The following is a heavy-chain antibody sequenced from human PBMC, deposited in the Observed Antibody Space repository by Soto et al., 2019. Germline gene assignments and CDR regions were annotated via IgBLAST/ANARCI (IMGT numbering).Heavy chain of an antibody. J-gene: IGHJ6*03. CDR1: GFTFSSDS. CDR2: ISSSSSYI. V-gene: IGHV3-21*01. D-gene: IGHD2-2*01. CDR3: ARYCSSTSCHYYYYYYMDV. Sequence: EVQLVESGGGLVKPGGSLRLSCAASGFTFSSDSMNWVRQAPGKGLEWVSSISSSSSYIYYADSVKGRSTISRDNAKNSLYLQMNSLRAEDTAVYYCARYCSSTSCHYYYYYYMDVWGKGTTVTVSS.